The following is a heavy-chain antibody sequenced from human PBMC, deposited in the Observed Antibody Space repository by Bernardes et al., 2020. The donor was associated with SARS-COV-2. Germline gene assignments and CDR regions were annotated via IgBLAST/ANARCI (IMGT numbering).Heavy chain of an antibody. CDR2: IYYSGST. CDR3: ARSSYSIPPLGMDV. D-gene: IGHD4-4*01. CDR1: GGSISSGGYY. Sequence: SETLSLTCTVSGGSISSGGYYWSWIRQHPGKGLEWIGYIYYSGSTYYNPSLKSRVTISVDTSKNQFSLKLSSVTAADTAVYYCARSSYSIPPLGMDVWGQGTTVTVSS. J-gene: IGHJ6*02. V-gene: IGHV4-31*03.